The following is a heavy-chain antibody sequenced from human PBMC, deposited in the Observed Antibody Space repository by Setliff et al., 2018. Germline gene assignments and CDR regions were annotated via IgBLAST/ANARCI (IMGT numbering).Heavy chain of an antibody. J-gene: IGHJ4*02. Sequence: GGSLRLSCAASGFTFSTYWMSWVRQAPGKGLEWVANIKQDGSEKYYVDSVKGRFSISRGNAKNSLYLQMNSLRAEDMAVYYCARDPHFDSWGQGTLVTVSS. CDR1: GFTFSTYW. CDR2: IKQDGSEK. V-gene: IGHV3-7*01. CDR3: ARDPHFDS.